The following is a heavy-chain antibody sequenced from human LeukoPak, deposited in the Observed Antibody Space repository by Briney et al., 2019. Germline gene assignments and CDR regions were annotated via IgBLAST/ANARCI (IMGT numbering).Heavy chain of an antibody. J-gene: IGHJ4*02. D-gene: IGHD3-22*01. CDR3: ARASYDSSGYFFYPPDY. Sequence: GRSLRLSCAASGFTFSSYAMHWVRQAPGKGLEWVAVISYDGSNKYYADSVEGRFTISRDNSKNTLYLQMNTLRAEDTAVCYCARASYDSSGYFFYPPDYWGQGALVTVSS. CDR2: ISYDGSNK. CDR1: GFTFSSYA. V-gene: IGHV3-30-3*01.